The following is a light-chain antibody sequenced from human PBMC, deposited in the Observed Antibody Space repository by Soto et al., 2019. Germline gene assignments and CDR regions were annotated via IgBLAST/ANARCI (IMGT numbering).Light chain of an antibody. J-gene: IGLJ1*01. V-gene: IGLV3-21*04. CDR3: QVWDSSSDPRGV. CDR1: NIGSKG. CDR2: YDS. Sequence: SYELTQPPSVSVAPGKTARITCGGNNIGSKGVHWYQQKPGQAPVLVIYYDSDRPSGIPERFSGSNSGNTATLTISRVEAGDEADYYCQVWDSSSDPRGVFGTGTKVTVL.